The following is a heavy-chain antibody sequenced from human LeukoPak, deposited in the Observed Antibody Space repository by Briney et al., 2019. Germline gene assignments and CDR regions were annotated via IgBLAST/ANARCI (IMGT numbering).Heavy chain of an antibody. D-gene: IGHD1-26*01. CDR1: GGSFSSYY. J-gene: IGHJ4*02. V-gene: IGHV4-59*01. CDR3: ATQGWELLSFDY. Sequence: SETLSLTCAVYGGSFSSYYWSWIRQPPGKGLEWIGYIYYSGSTNYNPSLKSRVTISVDTSKNQFSLKLSSVTAADTAVYYCATQGWELLSFDYWGQGTLVTVSS. CDR2: IYYSGST.